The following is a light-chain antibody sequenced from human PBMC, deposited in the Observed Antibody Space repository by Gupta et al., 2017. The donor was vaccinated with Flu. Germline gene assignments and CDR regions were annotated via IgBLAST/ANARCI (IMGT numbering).Light chain of an antibody. CDR3: QQYGSSPSIT. Sequence: EIVFTQSPGTLSLSPGERATLSCRASPSVSSSYLAWYQQKPGQAPRLLIYGASSSATGIPDRFSGSGSGTDFTLTISRREPEDFAVYYCQQYGSSPSITFGQGTRLEIK. V-gene: IGKV3-20*01. CDR1: PSVSSSY. J-gene: IGKJ5*01. CDR2: GAS.